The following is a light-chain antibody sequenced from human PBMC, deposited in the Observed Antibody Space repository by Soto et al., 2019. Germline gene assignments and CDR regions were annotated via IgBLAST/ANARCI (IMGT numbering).Light chain of an antibody. V-gene: IGLV2-8*01. Sequence: QSALTQPPSASESPGQSVTISCTGTSSDVGGYNYVSWYQQHPGKAPKLMICEVSKRPSGVPDRFSGSKSGNTASLTVSGLQAEDEADYYCSSYAGSNNFVFGSGTKVTVL. CDR2: EVS. CDR3: SSYAGSNNFV. J-gene: IGLJ1*01. CDR1: SSDVGGYNY.